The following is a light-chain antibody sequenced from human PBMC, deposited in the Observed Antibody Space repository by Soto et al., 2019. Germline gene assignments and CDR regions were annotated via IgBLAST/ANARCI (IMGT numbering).Light chain of an antibody. CDR3: CSDAGSGVYV. CDR2: EVT. V-gene: IGLV2-23*02. Sequence: QSALTQPASVSGSPGQSITISCTGTSSDVGRYNFVSWYQQYPGKVPSVTIYEVTKRPSGVSNRFSGSKSGNTAFLTISGLQAEDEADYYCCSDAGSGVYVFGTGTKLTVL. CDR1: SSDVGRYNF. J-gene: IGLJ1*01.